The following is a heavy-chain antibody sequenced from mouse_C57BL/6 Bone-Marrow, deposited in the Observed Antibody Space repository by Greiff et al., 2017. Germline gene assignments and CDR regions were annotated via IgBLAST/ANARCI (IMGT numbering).Heavy chain of an antibody. J-gene: IGHJ2*01. CDR2: IYPGDGDT. Sequence: QVQLQQSGPELVKPGASVKISCKASGYAFSSSWMNWVKQRPGKGLEWIGRIYPGDGDTNYNGKFKGKATLTADKSSSTAYMQLSSLTSEDSAVYFCARPPPSYYYGSRSREDYFDSWGQGTTLTVSS. CDR1: GYAFSSSW. CDR3: ARPPPSYYYGSRSREDYFDS. D-gene: IGHD1-1*01. V-gene: IGHV1-82*01.